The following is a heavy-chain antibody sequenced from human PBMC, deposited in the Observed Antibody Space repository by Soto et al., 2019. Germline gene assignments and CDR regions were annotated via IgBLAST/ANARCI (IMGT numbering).Heavy chain of an antibody. CDR3: AKDLTDRFVLMVYAKGYFDY. CDR2: ISGSGGST. Sequence: EVQMLESGGGLVQPGGSLRLSCAASGFTFSSYAMNWVRQAPGKGLEWVSGISGSGGSTYYADSVKGRFTISRDNSKNTLYLQMNSLRAEDTAVYYCAKDLTDRFVLMVYAKGYFDYWGQGTLVTVSS. V-gene: IGHV3-23*01. J-gene: IGHJ4*02. D-gene: IGHD2-8*01. CDR1: GFTFSSYA.